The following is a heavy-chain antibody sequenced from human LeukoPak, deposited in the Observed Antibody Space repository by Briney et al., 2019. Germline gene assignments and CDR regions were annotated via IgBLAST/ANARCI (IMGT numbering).Heavy chain of an antibody. V-gene: IGHV3-20*01. Sequence: GGSLRLSCAASGFTFDDYGMSWVRQAPGKGLEWVSGISWNGDSTGYADSVKGRFTISRDNAKNSLYLQMNSLRAEDTALYHCARDPYYGSGSYSTFEYWGQGTLVTVSS. CDR3: ARDPYYGSGSYSTFEY. D-gene: IGHD3-10*01. CDR1: GFTFDDYG. CDR2: ISWNGDST. J-gene: IGHJ4*02.